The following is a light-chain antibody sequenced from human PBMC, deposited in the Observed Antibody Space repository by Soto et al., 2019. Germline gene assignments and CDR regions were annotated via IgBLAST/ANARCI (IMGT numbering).Light chain of an antibody. CDR3: QQSYITPPT. V-gene: IGKV1-39*01. CDR2: VAS. Sequence: DVQMTQSPSSLSASVGERVTITCRASQTINDYLNWYQQRPGKAPELLIYVASNLQSGVPPRFSGSGFATDFTLTISSLQPEDFATYFCQQSYITPPTFGPGTKVN. CDR1: QTINDY. J-gene: IGKJ3*01.